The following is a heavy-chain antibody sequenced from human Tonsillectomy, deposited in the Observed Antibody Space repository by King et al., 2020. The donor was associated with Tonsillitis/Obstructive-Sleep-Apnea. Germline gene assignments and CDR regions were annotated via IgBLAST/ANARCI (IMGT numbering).Heavy chain of an antibody. V-gene: IGHV3-21*01. CDR3: ARIEYSSSLDAFDI. CDR2: ISRMSSYI. CDR1: GFTFMSYI. D-gene: IGHD6-6*01. J-gene: IGHJ3*02. Sequence: VQLVESGGGLVKPGGSLRLSCAASGFTFMSYIMNWVRQAPGMRLEGVSSISRMSSYIYYADLVKGRFTISRDNAKNSLYLQMNILRAEDTAVYYCARIEYSSSLDAFDIWGQGTMVTVSS.